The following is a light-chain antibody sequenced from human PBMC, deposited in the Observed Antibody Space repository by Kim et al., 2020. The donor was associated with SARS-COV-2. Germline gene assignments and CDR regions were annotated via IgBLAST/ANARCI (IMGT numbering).Light chain of an antibody. J-gene: IGKJ4*01. CDR3: QQCQTTPLT. CDR1: QSVSTAY. V-gene: IGKV3-20*01. Sequence: SPGERAALSSRASQSVSTAYLVWYQQKVGQAPRLLLYATSSRANGVPDRFSGSGSETEFSLTISGLEPEDFAVYYCQQCQTTPLTFGGGTKVDIK. CDR2: ATS.